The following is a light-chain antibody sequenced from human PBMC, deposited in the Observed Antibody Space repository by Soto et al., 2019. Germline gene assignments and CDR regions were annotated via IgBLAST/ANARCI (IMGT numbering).Light chain of an antibody. CDR3: LQHNTYLRWT. V-gene: IGKV1-17*01. CDR2: DAS. Sequence: DIQMTQSPSSLSASVGDRVTITCRASQAIRNDLAWYKQTPGKAPERLIHDASTLQGGVPSRFSVSGAGTEFTLTISSLQPEDFATYYCLQHNTYLRWTFGQGTKVEIK. CDR1: QAIRND. J-gene: IGKJ1*01.